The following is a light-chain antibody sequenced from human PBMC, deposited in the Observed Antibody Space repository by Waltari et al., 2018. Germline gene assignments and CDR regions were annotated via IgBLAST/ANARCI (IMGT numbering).Light chain of an antibody. V-gene: IGKV1-16*01. CDR1: QDISNY. Sequence: DIKMTQSPSSLSASVGDTVTITCRTSQDISNYLAWYQQKPGKAPKPLIYYASNLESGVPSRFSGSGSGTDFILTIRSLQPEDFATYYCQQHNSYPRTFGQGTKVDIK. CDR3: QQHNSYPRT. CDR2: YAS. J-gene: IGKJ1*01.